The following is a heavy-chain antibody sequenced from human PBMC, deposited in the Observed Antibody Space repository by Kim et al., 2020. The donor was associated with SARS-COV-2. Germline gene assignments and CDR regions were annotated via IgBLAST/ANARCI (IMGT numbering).Heavy chain of an antibody. D-gene: IGHD6-6*01. V-gene: IGHV4-34*01. CDR1: GGSLGGVY. J-gene: IGHJ3*02. Sequence: SETLSLTCAVYGGSLGGVYWSWIRQPPGKGLEWIGEINHSGSTNYNPSLKSRVTISVDTSKNQFSLKLSSVTAADTAVYYCARGSEWQLDEGFYIWGQG. CDR2: INHSGST. CDR3: ARGSEWQLDEGFYI.